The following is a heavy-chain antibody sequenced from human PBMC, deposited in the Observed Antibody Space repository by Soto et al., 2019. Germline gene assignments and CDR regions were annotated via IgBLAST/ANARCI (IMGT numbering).Heavy chain of an antibody. Sequence: QVQLVESGGGVVQPGRSLRLSCAASGFTFSSYGMHWVRQAPGKGLEWVAVISYDGSNKYYADSVKGRFTISRDNSKNTLDLQMNSLRAEDTAVYYCAKELEGIAAPGALAYYYYGMDVWGQGTTVTVFS. CDR2: ISYDGSNK. J-gene: IGHJ6*02. CDR1: GFTFSSYG. D-gene: IGHD6-13*01. V-gene: IGHV3-30*18. CDR3: AKELEGIAAPGALAYYYYGMDV.